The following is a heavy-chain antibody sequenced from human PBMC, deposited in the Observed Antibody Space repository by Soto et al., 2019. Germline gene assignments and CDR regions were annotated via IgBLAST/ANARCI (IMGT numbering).Heavy chain of an antibody. CDR2: IYYSGST. J-gene: IGHJ5*02. Sequence: SETLSLTCTVSGGSISSGGYYWSWIRQHPGKGLEWIGYIYYSGSTYYNPSLKSRVTISVDTSKNQFSQKLSSVTAADTAVYYCARDRGVRGSDWFGPWGQGTLVTVSS. V-gene: IGHV4-31*03. CDR3: ARDRGVRGSDWFGP. CDR1: GGSISSGGYY. D-gene: IGHD3-10*01.